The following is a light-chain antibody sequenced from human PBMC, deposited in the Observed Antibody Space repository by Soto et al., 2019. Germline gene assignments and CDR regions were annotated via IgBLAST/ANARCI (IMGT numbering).Light chain of an antibody. J-gene: IGKJ1*01. CDR3: QQNNRYPWT. Sequence: DTQMTQSPSSLSASVGDRVTITCRASQNINNWLAWYQQKPGKGPSLLIYKASNLESGVSSRFSGSGSGTEFTLTISSLQPDDIGTYYCQQNNRYPWTFGQGTKVDI. CDR2: KAS. CDR1: QNINNW. V-gene: IGKV1-5*03.